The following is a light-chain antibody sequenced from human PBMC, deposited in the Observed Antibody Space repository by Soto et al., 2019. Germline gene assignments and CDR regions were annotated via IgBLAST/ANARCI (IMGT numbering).Light chain of an antibody. J-gene: IGKJ1*01. V-gene: IGKV3-20*01. CDR1: QSVSNDY. CDR3: HQYGSSPRT. Sequence: EIVLTQSPGTQSLSPGDRATLSCRASQSVSNDYLAWYQQKPGQAPRLLIYGASIRATGIADRFSGSGSGTDYTLTIRRLEPEDFAMYFCHQYGSSPRTFGQGTRVEIK. CDR2: GAS.